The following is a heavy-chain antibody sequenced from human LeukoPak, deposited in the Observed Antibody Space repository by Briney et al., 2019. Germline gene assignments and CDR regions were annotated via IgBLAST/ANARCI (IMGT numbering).Heavy chain of an antibody. V-gene: IGHV1-69*06. D-gene: IGHD3-22*01. CDR3: ARDSTYYYDSSGYHSLDY. CDR1: GGTFSSYA. J-gene: IGHJ4*02. Sequence: ASVTVSCKASGGTFSSYAISWVRQAPGQGLEWMGGTIPIFGTANYAQKFQGRVTITADKSTSTAYMELSSLRSEDTAVYYCARDSTYYYDSSGYHSLDYWGQGTLVTVSS. CDR2: TIPIFGTA.